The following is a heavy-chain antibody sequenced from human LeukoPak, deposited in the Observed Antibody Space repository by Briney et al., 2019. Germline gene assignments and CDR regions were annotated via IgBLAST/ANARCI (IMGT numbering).Heavy chain of an antibody. J-gene: IGHJ4*02. CDR3: VRGAMITGYFDY. CDR2: IYTSGST. Sequence: SETLSLTCTVSGGSISSYYWSWIRQPAGKGLEWIGRIYTSGSTNYNPSLKSRVTMSVDTSKNQFSLKLSSVTAADTAVYYCVRGAMITGYFDYWGQGTLVTVSS. D-gene: IGHD3-22*01. V-gene: IGHV4-4*07. CDR1: GGSISSYY.